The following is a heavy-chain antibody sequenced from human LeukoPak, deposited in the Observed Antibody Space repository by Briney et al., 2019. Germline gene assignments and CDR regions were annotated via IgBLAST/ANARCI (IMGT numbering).Heavy chain of an antibody. J-gene: IGHJ2*01. CDR2: ISWSSGSI. Sequence: GRSLRLSCAASGFTFDDYAMRWVRQAPGKGLGWVSGISWSSGSIGYADSVKGRFTISRDNAKNSLYLQMNSLRAEDTAVYYCARAYSCTHLEYFDLWGRGTLVTVSS. CDR3: ARAYSCTHLEYFDL. V-gene: IGHV3-9*01. CDR1: GFTFDDYA. D-gene: IGHD6-13*01.